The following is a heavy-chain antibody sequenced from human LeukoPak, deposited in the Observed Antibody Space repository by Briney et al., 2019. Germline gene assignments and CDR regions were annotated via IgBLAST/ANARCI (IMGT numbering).Heavy chain of an antibody. CDR1: GGSISSSNW. V-gene: IGHV4-4*02. J-gene: IGHJ6*02. CDR2: IYHSGST. Sequence: SGTLSLTCAVSGGSISSSNWWSWVRQPPGKGLEWIGEIYHSGSTNYNPSLKSRVTISVDKSKNQFSLKLSSVTAADTAVYYCARCVPAATSDYYGMDVWGQGTTVTVSS. D-gene: IGHD2-2*01. CDR3: ARCVPAATSDYYGMDV.